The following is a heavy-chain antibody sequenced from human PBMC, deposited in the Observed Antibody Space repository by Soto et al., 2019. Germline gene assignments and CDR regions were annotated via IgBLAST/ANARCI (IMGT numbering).Heavy chain of an antibody. CDR1: GASISSSRPY. D-gene: IGHD3-3*01. V-gene: IGHV4-39*01. CDR2: FYYTGGT. CDR3: ASPRQGNYDFLSGYYALDY. J-gene: IGHJ4*02. Sequence: SETLSLTCTVSGASISSSRPYWGWVRQPPGKGLEWIVSFYYTGGTYSTYYNPSLKSRVTISVDTSKSQFSLNLRSVTAAGTAVYYCASPRQGNYDFLSGYYALDYWGQGTLVTVSS.